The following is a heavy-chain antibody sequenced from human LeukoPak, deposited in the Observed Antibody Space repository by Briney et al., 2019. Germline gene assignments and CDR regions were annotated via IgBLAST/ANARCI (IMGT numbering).Heavy chain of an antibody. V-gene: IGHV4-39*01. CDR3: AKRRSASSEFDP. CDR2: IYYSGAT. CDR1: GGSISSSTYY. Sequence: SETLSLTCTVSGGSISSSTYYWAWIRQPPGKGLEWIGNIYYSGATYYNPSLKSRVTISVDTSKNQFSLKLTSMTAADTAVYYCAKRRSASSEFDPWGQGTLVTVSS. J-gene: IGHJ5*02. D-gene: IGHD6-6*01.